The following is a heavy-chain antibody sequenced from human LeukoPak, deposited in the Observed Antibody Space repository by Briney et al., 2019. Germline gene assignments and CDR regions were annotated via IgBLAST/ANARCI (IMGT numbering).Heavy chain of an antibody. CDR3: AREGCSGGSCYPY. CDR1: SGSMSNYY. Sequence: SETLSLTCTVSSGSMSNYYWSWIRQPAGKGLEFIGRIHTSGNTNYNPSLKGRVTMSVDTSNNQFSLRLSSVTAADTAVYYCAREGCSGGSCYPYWGQGTLVTVSS. J-gene: IGHJ4*02. D-gene: IGHD2-15*01. CDR2: IHTSGNT. V-gene: IGHV4-4*07.